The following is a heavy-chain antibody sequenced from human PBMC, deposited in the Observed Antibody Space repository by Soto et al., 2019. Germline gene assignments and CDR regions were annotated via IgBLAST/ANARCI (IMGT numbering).Heavy chain of an antibody. Sequence: QVQLQESGPGLVKPSGTLSLNCAVFGGSISNSNWWTWVRQPLGKGLDCIGEIFHSGSTNYNSYLMGRVTISVDKANNQFSLKLSFGPVADTAVYYCAHRPIVGAAIWGQGTLVTVCS. CDR1: GGSISNSNW. D-gene: IGHD1-26*01. CDR3: AHRPIVGAAI. CDR2: IFHSGST. V-gene: IGHV4-4*02. J-gene: IGHJ4*02.